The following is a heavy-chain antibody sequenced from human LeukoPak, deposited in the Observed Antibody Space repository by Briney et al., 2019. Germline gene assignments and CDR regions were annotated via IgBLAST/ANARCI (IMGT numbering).Heavy chain of an antibody. J-gene: IGHJ3*02. CDR1: GFTFRSHD. CDR3: VREGPRGLAFDI. CDR2: ISASGGST. D-gene: IGHD3/OR15-3a*01. Sequence: GGSLRLSCAASGFTFRSHDMSWVRQAPGKGLEWVSGISASGGSTFYADSVKGRFTISRDNSKNTLYLQMNGLRVEDTAVYYCVREGPRGLAFDIWGQRTMVTVSS. V-gene: IGHV3-23*01.